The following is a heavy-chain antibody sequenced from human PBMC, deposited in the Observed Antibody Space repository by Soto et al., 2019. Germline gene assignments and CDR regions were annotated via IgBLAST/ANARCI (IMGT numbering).Heavy chain of an antibody. CDR3: ARVELELYPLWDY. Sequence: GRATMTTDTSTNTAYMELRSLRSDDTAVYYCARVELELYPLWDYWGQGTLVTVSS. J-gene: IGHJ4*02. D-gene: IGHD1-7*01. V-gene: IGHV1-18*01.